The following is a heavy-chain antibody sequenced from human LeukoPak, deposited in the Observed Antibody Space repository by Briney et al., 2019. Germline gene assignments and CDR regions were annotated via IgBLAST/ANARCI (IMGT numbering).Heavy chain of an antibody. D-gene: IGHD3-22*01. V-gene: IGHV3-20*04. Sequence: GGSLRLSCAASGFTFDDYGMSWVRQVPGKGLEWVSGINWNGGSTSYADSVKGRFTISRDNAKNSLYLQMNSLRAEDTALYYCARGVYYYDSSGYYILGYWGQGTLVTVSS. CDR3: ARGVYYYDSSGYYILGY. CDR1: GFTFDDYG. CDR2: INWNGGST. J-gene: IGHJ4*02.